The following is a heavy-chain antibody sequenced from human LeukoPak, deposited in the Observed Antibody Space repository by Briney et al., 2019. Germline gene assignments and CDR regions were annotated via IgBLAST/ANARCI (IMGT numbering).Heavy chain of an antibody. CDR2: ISGSGGST. J-gene: IGHJ4*02. CDR1: GVTFSSYA. D-gene: IGHD3-10*01. CDR3: AKGLRGYYYGYGIDC. Sequence: WGSLRLSCAASGVTFSSYAMSWVRQAPGKGLEWVSAISGSGGSTYYADSVKGRFTISRDNSKNTLYLQMNSLRAEDTAVYYCAKGLRGYYYGYGIDCWGQGTLVTVSS. V-gene: IGHV3-23*01.